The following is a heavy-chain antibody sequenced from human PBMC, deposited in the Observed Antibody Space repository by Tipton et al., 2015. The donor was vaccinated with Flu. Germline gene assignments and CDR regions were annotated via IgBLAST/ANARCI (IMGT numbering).Heavy chain of an antibody. D-gene: IGHD3-10*01. Sequence: TLSLTCTVSGGSITSYYWSWIRPPAGKGLEWIGRVYSSGSTDYSPSLKSRVTISLDTSKNQFSLNLSSVTAADTAVYYCARKRTGRPFDIWGQGTMVTVS. CDR3: ARKRTGRPFDI. V-gene: IGHV4-4*07. J-gene: IGHJ3*02. CDR1: GGSITSYY. CDR2: VYSSGST.